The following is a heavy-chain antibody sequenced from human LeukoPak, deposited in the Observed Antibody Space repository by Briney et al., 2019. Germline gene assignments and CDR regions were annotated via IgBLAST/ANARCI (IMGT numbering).Heavy chain of an antibody. CDR3: AKSVESAVTTNPYFDF. Sequence: GGSLRLSCAASGFTFSDYAMSWVRQALGKGLKWVSVISGSGGSTYNADSVKGRFTISRDNSENILYLQMNNLRAEDTAVYYCAKSVESAVTTNPYFDFWGQGALVTVSS. V-gene: IGHV3-23*01. CDR2: ISGSGGST. CDR1: GFTFSDYA. J-gene: IGHJ4*02. D-gene: IGHD4-17*01.